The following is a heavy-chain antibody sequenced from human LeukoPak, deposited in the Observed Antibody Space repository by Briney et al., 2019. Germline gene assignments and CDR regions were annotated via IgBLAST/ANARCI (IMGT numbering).Heavy chain of an antibody. V-gene: IGHV4-61*10. D-gene: IGHD3-10*01. Sequence: PSETLSLTCTVSGGSISSGSYYWSWIRQPAGKGLEWIGEINHSGSTNYNPSLKSRVTISVDTSKNQFSLKLSSVTAADTAVYYCARTPAIGSVKGWFDPWGQGTLVTVSS. CDR2: INHSGST. CDR1: GGSISSGSYY. J-gene: IGHJ5*02. CDR3: ARTPAIGSVKGWFDP.